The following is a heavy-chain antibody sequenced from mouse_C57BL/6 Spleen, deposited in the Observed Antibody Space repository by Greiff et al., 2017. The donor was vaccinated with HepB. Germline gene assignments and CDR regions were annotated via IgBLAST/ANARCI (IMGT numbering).Heavy chain of an antibody. CDR1: GFNIKDYY. J-gene: IGHJ1*03. CDR2: IDPEDGET. V-gene: IGHV14-2*01. Sequence: VHVKQSGAELVKPGASVKLSCTASGFNIKDYYMHWVKQRTEQGLEWIGRIDPEDGETKYAPKFQGKATITADTSSNTAYLQLSSLTSEDTAVYYCASYYYGSSYENWYFDVWGTGTTVTVSS. CDR3: ASYYYGSSYENWYFDV. D-gene: IGHD1-1*01.